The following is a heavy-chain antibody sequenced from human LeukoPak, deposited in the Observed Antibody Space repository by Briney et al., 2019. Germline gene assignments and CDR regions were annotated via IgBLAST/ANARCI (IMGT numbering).Heavy chain of an antibody. J-gene: IGHJ4*02. CDR1: GFTFSSYG. D-gene: IGHD6-19*01. CDR3: ARAGSSGWTFDY. CDR2: ISSSSSYI. V-gene: IGHV3-21*01. Sequence: GGTLRLSCAASGFTFSSYGMSWVRQAPGKGLEWVSSISSSSSYIYYADSVKGRFTISRDNAKNSLYLQMNSLRAEDTAVYYCARAGSSGWTFDYWGQGTLVTVSS.